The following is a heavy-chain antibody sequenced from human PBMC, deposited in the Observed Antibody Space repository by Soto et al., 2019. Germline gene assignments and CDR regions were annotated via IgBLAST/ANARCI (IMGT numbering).Heavy chain of an antibody. D-gene: IGHD2-2*02. CDR3: ATGATVPAAIAY. CDR2: INAGNGNT. V-gene: IGHV1-3*01. CDR1: GYTFTSYA. J-gene: IGHJ4*02. Sequence: QVQLVQSGAEVKKPGASVKVSCKASGYTFTSYAMHWVRQAPGQRLERMGWINAGNGNTKYSQKFQGRVTITRDTSASTAYMELSSLRSEDTAVYYCATGATVPAAIAYWGQGTLVTVSS.